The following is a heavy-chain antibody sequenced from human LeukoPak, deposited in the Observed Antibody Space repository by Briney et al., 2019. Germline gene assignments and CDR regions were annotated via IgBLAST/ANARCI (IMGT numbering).Heavy chain of an antibody. CDR2: IKSKPGGGTT. Sequence: GGSLRLSCAAAGFTFSNAWMSWVRQAPGKGLEWVGRIKSKPGGGTTDYAAPVRGRFTISRDDSQRTLYLQLNSLKTEDTAVYYCTADLMYPGTHWGQGTLVTVSS. CDR3: TADLMYPGTH. V-gene: IGHV3-15*01. CDR1: GFTFSNAW. J-gene: IGHJ4*02. D-gene: IGHD2-2*01.